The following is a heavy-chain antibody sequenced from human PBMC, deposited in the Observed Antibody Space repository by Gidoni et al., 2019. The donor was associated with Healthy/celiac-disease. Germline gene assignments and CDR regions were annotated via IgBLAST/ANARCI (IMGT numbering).Heavy chain of an antibody. CDR2: INHSGST. J-gene: IGHJ4*02. D-gene: IGHD3-10*01. CDR3: ARVGRYYGSGTYYFDY. CDR1: GGSFSGYY. V-gene: IGHV4-34*01. Sequence: QVQLQQWGAGLLKPSETLSLTCAVYGGSFSGYYWSWIRQPPGKGLEWSGEINHSGSTNYNPSLKSRVTISVDTSKNQFSLKLSSVTAADTAVYYCARVGRYYGSGTYYFDYWGQGTLVTVSS.